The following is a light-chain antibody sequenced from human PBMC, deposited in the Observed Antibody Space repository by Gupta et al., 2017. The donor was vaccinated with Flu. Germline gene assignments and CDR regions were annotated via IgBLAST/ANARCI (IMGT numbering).Light chain of an antibody. V-gene: IGLV3-1*01. CDR3: QAWDSSTAEVV. CDR1: KFGDKY. Sequence: EQTTNITCSGYKFGDKYTSWYQQKPAHPPVLLIFYDYRRPSGIPERFSGSTSGNTATLTTSGTPARDEADYYCQAWDSSTAEVVFGGGTKLTVL. CDR2: YDY. J-gene: IGLJ2*01.